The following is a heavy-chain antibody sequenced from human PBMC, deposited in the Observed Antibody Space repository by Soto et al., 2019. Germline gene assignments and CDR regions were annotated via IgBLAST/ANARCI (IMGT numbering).Heavy chain of an antibody. CDR2: INAGNGYT. CDR3: ARGSGSSWPFDY. Sequence: QVQLVQSGAEVKKPGASVKVSCKASGDTFTNYAIHWVRQAPGQRLEWMGWINAGNGYTKYSQKFQGRVSITRDTSASTAYMELSSLRSEDTAVYYCARGSGSSWPFDYWGQGTLVTVSS. J-gene: IGHJ4*02. V-gene: IGHV1-3*01. CDR1: GDTFTNYA. D-gene: IGHD6-13*01.